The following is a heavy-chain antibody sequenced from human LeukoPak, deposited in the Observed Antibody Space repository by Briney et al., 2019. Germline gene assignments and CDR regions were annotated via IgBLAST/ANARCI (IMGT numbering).Heavy chain of an antibody. Sequence: ASVKVSCKASGYTFTSYAMNWVRQAPGQGLEWMGWINTNTGNPTYAQGFTGRFVFSLDTSVSTAYLQISSLKAEDTAVYYCAREPPYDTLTGYYRRGAFDIWGQGTMVTVSS. D-gene: IGHD3-9*01. CDR3: AREPPYDTLTGYYRRGAFDI. CDR1: GYTFTSYA. CDR2: INTNTGNP. V-gene: IGHV7-4-1*02. J-gene: IGHJ3*02.